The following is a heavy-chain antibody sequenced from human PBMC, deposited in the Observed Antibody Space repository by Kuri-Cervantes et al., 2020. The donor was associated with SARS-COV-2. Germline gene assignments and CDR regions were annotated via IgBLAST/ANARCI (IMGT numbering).Heavy chain of an antibody. CDR1: GFTFSSYS. CDR3: AREDITIFGVVKEYFDL. CDR2: ISSSSSYI. V-gene: IGHV3-21*01. D-gene: IGHD3-3*01. Sequence: GGSLVSCAASGFTFSSYSMNWVRQAPGKGLEWVSSISSSSSYIYYADSVKGRFTISRDNAKNSLYLQMNSLRAEDTAVYYCAREDITIFGVVKEYFDLWGRGTLVTVSS. J-gene: IGHJ2*01.